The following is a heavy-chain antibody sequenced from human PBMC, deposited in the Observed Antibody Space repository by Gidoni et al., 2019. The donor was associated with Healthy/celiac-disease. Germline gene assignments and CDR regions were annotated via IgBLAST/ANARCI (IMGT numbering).Heavy chain of an antibody. CDR2: ISYDGSNK. J-gene: IGHJ4*02. CDR1: GFTCSSYG. CDR3: AKDRMAVLRYFNY. Sequence: QVQLVESGGGVVQPGRCRRLSCAASGFTCSSYGMHWVRQAPGKGLEWVAVISYDGSNKYYADSVKGRFTISRDNSKNTLYLQMNSLRAEDTAVYYCAKDRMAVLRYFNYWGQGTLVTVSS. V-gene: IGHV3-30*18. D-gene: IGHD3-9*01.